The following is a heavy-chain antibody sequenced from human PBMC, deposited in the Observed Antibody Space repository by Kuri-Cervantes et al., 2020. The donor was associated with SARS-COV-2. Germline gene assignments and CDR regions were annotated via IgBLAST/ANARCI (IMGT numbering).Heavy chain of an antibody. J-gene: IGHJ6*03. V-gene: IGHV4-59*05. CDR1: GGSISSHY. Sequence: GSLRLSCTVSGGSISSHYWSWIRQPPGKGLEWIGSIYYSGSTYYNPSLKSRVTISVDTSKNQFSLKLSSVTAADTAVYYCASPNLDYYMDVWGRGTTVTVSS. CDR3: ASPNLDYYMDV. CDR2: IYYSGST.